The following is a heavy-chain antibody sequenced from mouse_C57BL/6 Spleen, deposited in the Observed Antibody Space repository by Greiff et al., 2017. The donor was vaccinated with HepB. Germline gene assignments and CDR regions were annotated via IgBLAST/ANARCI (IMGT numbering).Heavy chain of an antibody. CDR1: GFSLTSYG. CDR2: IWRGGST. Sequence: QVQLQQSGPGLVQPSQSLSITCTASGFSLTSYGVHWVRQSPGKGLEWLGVIWRGGSTDYNAAFMSRLSITKDNSKSQVFLKMNSLQADDTAIYYCAKNWRVYYDAMDYWGQGTSVTVSS. D-gene: IGHD2-1*01. CDR3: AKNWRVYYDAMDY. V-gene: IGHV2-5*01. J-gene: IGHJ4*01.